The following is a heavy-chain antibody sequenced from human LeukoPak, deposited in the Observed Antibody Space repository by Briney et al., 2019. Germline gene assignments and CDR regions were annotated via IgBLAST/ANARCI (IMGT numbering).Heavy chain of an antibody. J-gene: IGHJ4*02. D-gene: IGHD3-22*01. CDR2: IYYSGST. Sequence: SETLSLTCTVSGGSISSYYWSWIRQPPGKGLEWIGYIYYSGSTNYNPSLKSRVTISVDKSKNQFSLKLSSVTAADTAVYYCARDAYDSSGYSFDYWGQGTLVTVSS. V-gene: IGHV4-59*12. CDR1: GGSISSYY. CDR3: ARDAYDSSGYSFDY.